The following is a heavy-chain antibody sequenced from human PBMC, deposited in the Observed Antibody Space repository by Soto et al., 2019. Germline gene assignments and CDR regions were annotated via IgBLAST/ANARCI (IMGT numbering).Heavy chain of an antibody. CDR2: ISRGGGTT. CDR3: SKDSPYRTDGFDV. J-gene: IGHJ3*01. Sequence: EAQLLESGGDWAQPGGSLRLSCAASGFTFSSHGMSWVRQAPGKGLEWIAGISRGGGTTYYADSVKGRFTISRDNSKNALDLMINSLKGEDTALYYWSKDSPYRTDGFDVWGQGTMVTVSS. D-gene: IGHD1-26*01. V-gene: IGHV3-23*01. CDR1: GFTFSSHG.